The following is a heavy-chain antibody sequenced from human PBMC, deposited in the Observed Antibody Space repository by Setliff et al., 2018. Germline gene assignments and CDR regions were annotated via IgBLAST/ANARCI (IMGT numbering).Heavy chain of an antibody. D-gene: IGHD1-26*01. V-gene: IGHV1-69*04. CDR2: IIPASGVA. CDR1: GGTFSSNY. Sequence: GASVKVSCKASGGTFSSNYISWVRQAPGQAPQWLGRIIPASGVANYAQRFRGRVSFSADISTGTVFMDLNSLDSEDTAVYYRVRVRRGGYHSIYWSFDLWGRGTLVTVSS. CDR3: VRVRRGGYHSIYWSFDL. J-gene: IGHJ2*01.